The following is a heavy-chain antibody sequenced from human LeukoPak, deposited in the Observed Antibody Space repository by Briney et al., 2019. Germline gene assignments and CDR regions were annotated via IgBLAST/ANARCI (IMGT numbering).Heavy chain of an antibody. CDR1: GFTFSSYA. Sequence: QPGGSLRLSCAASGFTFSSYAMSWVRQTPGKGLEWVSAISGSGGSTYYADSVKGRFTISRDNSKNTLYLQMNSLRAEDTAVYYCAKRVDYYGSGSYEGYFDYWGQGTPVTVSS. V-gene: IGHV3-23*01. D-gene: IGHD3-10*01. CDR3: AKRVDYYGSGSYEGYFDY. J-gene: IGHJ4*02. CDR2: ISGSGGST.